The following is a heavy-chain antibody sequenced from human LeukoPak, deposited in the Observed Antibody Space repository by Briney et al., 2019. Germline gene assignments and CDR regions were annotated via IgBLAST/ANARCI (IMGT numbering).Heavy chain of an antibody. CDR3: ARDTAAGTFDY. Sequence: GGSLRLSCAASGFTFSSYEMKWVRQAPGKGLEWVSYISSSGSTIYYADSVKGRFTISRDNAKNSLYLQMNSLRAEDTAVYYCARDTAAGTFDYWGQGTLVTVSS. J-gene: IGHJ4*02. CDR2: ISSSGSTI. D-gene: IGHD6-13*01. CDR1: GFTFSSYE. V-gene: IGHV3-48*03.